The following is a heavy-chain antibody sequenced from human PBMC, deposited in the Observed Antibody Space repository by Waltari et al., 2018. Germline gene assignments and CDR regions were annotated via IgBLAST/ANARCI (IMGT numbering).Heavy chain of an antibody. CDR2: IYYSGST. D-gene: IGHD2-2*02. J-gene: IGHJ5*02. Sequence: QVQLQESGPGLVKPSETLSLTCTVSGGSISSHYWSWIRQPPGKGLEWIGYIYYSGSTNNNPSLKSRVTISVDTSKNQFSLKLSSVTAADTAVYYCARDSSRRGRVPAAIDWFDPWGQGTLVTVSS. CDR1: GGSISSHY. V-gene: IGHV4-59*11. CDR3: ARDSSRRGRVPAAIDWFDP.